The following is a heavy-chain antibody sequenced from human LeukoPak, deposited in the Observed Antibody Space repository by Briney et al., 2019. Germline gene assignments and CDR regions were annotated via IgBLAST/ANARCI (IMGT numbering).Heavy chain of an antibody. CDR2: ISSDNAYI. D-gene: IGHD3-10*01. CDR1: GFTFSSYS. Sequence: AGGSLRLSCAASGFTFSSYSMNWVRQAPGKGLEWVSFISSDNAYIYYADSVKGRFTISRDNARNSLYLQMNRLRAEETDMYYCSKDRVVSGRFGEVASLGQGTLATVSS. V-gene: IGHV3-21*01. J-gene: IGHJ5*02. CDR3: SKDRVVSGRFGEVAS.